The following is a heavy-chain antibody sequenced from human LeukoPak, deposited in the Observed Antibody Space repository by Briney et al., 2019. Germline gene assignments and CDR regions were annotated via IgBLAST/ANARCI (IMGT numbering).Heavy chain of an antibody. CDR1: GGSISSYY. V-gene: IGHV4-59*01. CDR2: IYYSGST. J-gene: IGHJ4*02. D-gene: IGHD2-8*01. Sequence: PSETLSLTCTVSGGSISSYYWSWIRQPPGKGLEWIGYIYYSGSTNYNPSLKSRVTISVDTSKNQFSLKLRSVTAADTAVYYCARASWVYYAIDYWGQGTLVTVSS. CDR3: ARASWVYYAIDY.